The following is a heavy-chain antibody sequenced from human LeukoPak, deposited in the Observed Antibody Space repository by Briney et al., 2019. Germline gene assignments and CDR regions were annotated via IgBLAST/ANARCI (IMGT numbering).Heavy chain of an antibody. Sequence: GSLRLSCAASGFTFSSYAMHWVRQAPGKGLEWVAVISYDGSNKYYADSVKGRFTISRDNSKNTLYLQMNSLRAEDTAVYYCARSLRGSGSYYPNWIDPWGQGTLVTVSS. V-gene: IGHV3-30-3*01. D-gene: IGHD3-10*01. CDR2: ISYDGSNK. CDR3: ARSLRGSGSYYPNWIDP. J-gene: IGHJ5*02. CDR1: GFTFSSYA.